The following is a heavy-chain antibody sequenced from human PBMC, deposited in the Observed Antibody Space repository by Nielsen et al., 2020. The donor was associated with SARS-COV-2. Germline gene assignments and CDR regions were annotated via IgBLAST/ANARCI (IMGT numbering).Heavy chain of an antibody. Sequence: ASVKVSCKASGGTFSSYAISWVRQAPGQGLEWMGWISAYNGNTNYAQKLQGRVTMTTDTSTSTAYMELRSLRSDDTAVYYCAREDYDYVWGSSDAFDIWGQGTMVTVSS. V-gene: IGHV1-18*01. CDR2: ISAYNGNT. J-gene: IGHJ3*02. CDR3: AREDYDYVWGSSDAFDI. CDR1: GGTFSSYA. D-gene: IGHD3-16*01.